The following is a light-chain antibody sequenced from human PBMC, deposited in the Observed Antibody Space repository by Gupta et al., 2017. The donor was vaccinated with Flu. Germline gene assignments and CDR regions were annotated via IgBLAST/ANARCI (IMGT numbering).Light chain of an antibody. CDR2: GAS. J-gene: IGKJ2*03. CDR3: QQYNNWPPMYS. Sequence: VTTQSPALASVSPGERATLSCRSSQSLSNELAWYQQKPGQAPRLLIYGASTRATGVPARFSGSGSGTEFTLTISSLQSEDFAVYYCQQYNNWPPMYSFGQGTKLEIK. CDR1: QSLSNE. V-gene: IGKV3-15*01.